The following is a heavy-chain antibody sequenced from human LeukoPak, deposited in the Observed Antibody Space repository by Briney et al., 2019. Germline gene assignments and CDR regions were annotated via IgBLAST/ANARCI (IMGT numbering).Heavy chain of an antibody. CDR2: IWYDGSNK. V-gene: IGHV3-33*01. J-gene: IGHJ4*02. CDR1: GFTFSSYG. D-gene: IGHD6-13*01. Sequence: QSGGSLRLSCAASGFTFSSYGMHWVRQAPGKGLEWVAVIWYDGSNKYYADSVKGRFTISRDNSKNTLYLQMNSLRAEDTAVYYCARADSSSWYALLDYWGQGTLVTASS. CDR3: ARADSSSWYALLDY.